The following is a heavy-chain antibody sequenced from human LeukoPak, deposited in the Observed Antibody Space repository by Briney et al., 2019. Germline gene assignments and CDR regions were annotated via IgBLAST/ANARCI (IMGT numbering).Heavy chain of an antibody. CDR2: ISDSGGTT. CDR3: AKRRGSYSFYFDY. V-gene: IGHV3-23*01. Sequence: PGGSLRLSCAASGFTFSSYAMNWVRQAPGKGLEWVSGISDSGGTTDYADSVKGRFTISRDNSKNTLYLQMNSLRAEDTAVYYCAKRRGSYSFYFDYWGQGTLVTVSS. D-gene: IGHD1-26*01. J-gene: IGHJ4*02. CDR1: GFTFSSYA.